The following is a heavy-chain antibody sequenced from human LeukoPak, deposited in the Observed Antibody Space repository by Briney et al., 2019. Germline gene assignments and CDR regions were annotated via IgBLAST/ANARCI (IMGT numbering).Heavy chain of an antibody. V-gene: IGHV1-18*04. D-gene: IGHD3-16*01. CDR3: ARGEFYYDL. Sequence: ASVKVSCKPSGYIFTSNSISWVRQAPGQGLEWMGWISTFNDYTNYAKNLQGRVTMTRDTSTRTVYMEMRNMRSDDTAVYYCARGEFYYDLWGQGTLVTVSS. CDR1: GYIFTSNS. J-gene: IGHJ4*02. CDR2: ISTFNDYT.